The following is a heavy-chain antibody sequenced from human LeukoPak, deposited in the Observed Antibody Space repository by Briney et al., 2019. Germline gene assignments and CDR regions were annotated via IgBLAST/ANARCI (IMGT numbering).Heavy chain of an antibody. CDR2: IRSSGSTI. D-gene: IGHD3-3*01. V-gene: IGHV3-48*03. CDR1: GFTFSSYE. Sequence: GGSLRLSCAASGFTFSSYEMNWVRQAPGKGLEWVSYIRSSGSTIYYADSVKGRFTISRDNAKNSLYLQMNSLRAEDTAVYYCASLDFNYDFWSGYSYFDYWGQGTLVTVSS. J-gene: IGHJ4*02. CDR3: ASLDFNYDFWSGYSYFDY.